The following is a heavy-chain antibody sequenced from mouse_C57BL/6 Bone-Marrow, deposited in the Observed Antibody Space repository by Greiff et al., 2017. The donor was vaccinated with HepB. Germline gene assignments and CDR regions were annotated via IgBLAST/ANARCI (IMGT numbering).Heavy chain of an antibody. CDR3: ARGYGSSYYFDY. D-gene: IGHD1-1*01. J-gene: IGHJ2*01. CDR1: GFTFSSYA. Sequence: DVKLVESGGDLVKPGGSLKLSCAASGFTFSSYAMSWVRQTPEKRLEWVATISDGGSYTYYPDNVKGRFTISRDNAKNNLYLQMSHLKSEDTAMYYCARGYGSSYYFDYWGQGTTLTVSS. CDR2: ISDGGSYT. V-gene: IGHV5-4*03.